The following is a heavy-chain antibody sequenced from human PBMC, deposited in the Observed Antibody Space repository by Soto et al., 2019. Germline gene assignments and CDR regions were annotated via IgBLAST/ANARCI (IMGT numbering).Heavy chain of an antibody. D-gene: IGHD3-16*01. V-gene: IGHV3-53*01. CDR2: IGTIGDT. Sequence: QAPGKGLEWVSVIGTIGDTYYADSVKGRFTISRDNSENTLYLQMNGLSPEHTDLSLREHRFLDV. CDR3: EHRFLDV. J-gene: IGHJ6*01.